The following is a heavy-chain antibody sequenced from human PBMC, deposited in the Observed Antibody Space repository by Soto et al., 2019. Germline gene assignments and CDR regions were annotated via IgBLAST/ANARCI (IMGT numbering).Heavy chain of an antibody. CDR1: GDAMSSNY. Sequence: QVQLQESGPGLVRPSETLSLTCTVSGDAMSSNYWSWIRQPPGKGLEGIGYVYYAGSTSYNPSLKRRVTISVDTSKNQFYMKLSSVTAADTAVYYCARAMGDWGTDYYYYGMDVWGQGTTVTVSS. D-gene: IGHD3-16*01. J-gene: IGHJ6*02. CDR3: ARAMGDWGTDYYYYGMDV. V-gene: IGHV4-59*01. CDR2: VYYAGST.